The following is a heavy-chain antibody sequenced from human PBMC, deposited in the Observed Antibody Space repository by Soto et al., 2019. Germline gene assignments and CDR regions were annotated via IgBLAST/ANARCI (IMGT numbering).Heavy chain of an antibody. Sequence: SETLSLTCTVSGGSISSGDYYWSWIRQPPGKGLEWIGYIYYSGSTYHNPSLKSRVTISVDTSKNQFSLKLSSVTAADTAVYYCARYCSSTSCHNWFDPWGQGTLVTVSS. J-gene: IGHJ5*02. D-gene: IGHD2-2*01. CDR2: IYYSGST. CDR1: GGSISSGDYY. CDR3: ARYCSSTSCHNWFDP. V-gene: IGHV4-30-4*01.